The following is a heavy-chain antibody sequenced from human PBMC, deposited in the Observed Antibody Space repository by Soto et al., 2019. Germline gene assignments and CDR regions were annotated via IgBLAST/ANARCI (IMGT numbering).Heavy chain of an antibody. CDR3: ARGVGSGSYYNQYNWFDP. V-gene: IGHV1-18*01. CDR2: INVYNGNT. CDR1: GYTFTNYG. J-gene: IGHJ5*02. Sequence: QVQLVQSGGEVKKPGASVKVSCKASGYTFTNYGISWVRQAPGQGLEWMGRINVYNGNTKYAQKVQGRVTMTTDTSTSTAYMELRSLRSDGTAVYYCARGVGSGSYYNQYNWFDPWGQGTLVTVSS. D-gene: IGHD3-10*01.